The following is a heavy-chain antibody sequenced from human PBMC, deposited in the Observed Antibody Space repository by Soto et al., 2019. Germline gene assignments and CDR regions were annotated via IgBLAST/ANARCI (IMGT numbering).Heavy chain of an antibody. CDR2: INHSGST. Sequence: SETLSLTCAVYGGSFSGYYWSWIRQPPGKGLEWIGEINHSGSTNYNPSLKSRVTISVDTSKNQFSLKLSSVTAADTAVYYCARRDYDFWSGYRSHFDYWGQGTLVTVSS. D-gene: IGHD3-3*01. J-gene: IGHJ4*02. CDR1: GGSFSGYY. V-gene: IGHV4-34*01. CDR3: ARRDYDFWSGYRSHFDY.